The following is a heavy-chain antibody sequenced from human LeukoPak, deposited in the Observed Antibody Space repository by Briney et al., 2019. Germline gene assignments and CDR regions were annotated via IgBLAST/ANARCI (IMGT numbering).Heavy chain of an antibody. Sequence: PSETLSLTCTVSGASISSNNYYWGWVRQPPGKGLEWIGNIYSSGNTYYNASLKSRVTIYIDTSKNQFSPNLSSVTAADTAIYYCASLKEWLLLGGFDYWGQGALVTVSS. J-gene: IGHJ4*02. CDR1: GASISSNNYY. V-gene: IGHV4-39*01. CDR3: ASLKEWLLLGGFDY. CDR2: IYSSGNT. D-gene: IGHD3-22*01.